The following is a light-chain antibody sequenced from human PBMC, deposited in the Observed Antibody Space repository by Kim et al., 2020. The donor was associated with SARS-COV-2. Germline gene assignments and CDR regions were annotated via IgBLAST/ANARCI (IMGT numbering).Light chain of an antibody. CDR2: STS. Sequence: PGVTATLPCASSTGAVTSAFYPNWVQQRPGQAPRPLIYSTSNRHSWTPARFSGSILGDKAALTLSSVRPEDEAEYFCLLYYGGAYVFGTGTKVTVL. CDR3: LLYYGGAYV. V-gene: IGLV7-43*01. J-gene: IGLJ1*01. CDR1: TGAVTSAFY.